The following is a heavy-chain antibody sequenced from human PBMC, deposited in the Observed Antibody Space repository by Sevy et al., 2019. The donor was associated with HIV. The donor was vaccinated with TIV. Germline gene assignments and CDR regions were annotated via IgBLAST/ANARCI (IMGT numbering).Heavy chain of an antibody. CDR1: GGSISSGGYS. V-gene: IGHV4-30-2*01. J-gene: IGHJ4*02. D-gene: IGHD2-15*01. CDR3: ARVRWDFCSGGSCHGGYFDY. Sequence: SETLSLTCAVSGGSISSGGYSWSWIRQPPGKGLEWIGYIYHSGSTYYNPSLKSRVTISVDRSKNQFSLKLSSVTAADTAVYYCARVRWDFCSGGSCHGGYFDYWGQGTLVTVSS. CDR2: IYHSGST.